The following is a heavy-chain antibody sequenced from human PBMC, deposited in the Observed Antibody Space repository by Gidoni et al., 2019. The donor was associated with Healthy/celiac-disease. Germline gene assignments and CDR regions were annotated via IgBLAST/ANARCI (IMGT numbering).Heavy chain of an antibody. D-gene: IGHD3-22*01. CDR2: TYYRSKWYN. CDR1: GDSVSSNSAA. V-gene: IGHV6-1*01. CDR3: ARDPKYYYDSSGYPRWYFDY. J-gene: IGHJ4*02. Sequence: QVQLQQSGPGLVKPSQTLSLTCAISGDSVSSNSAAWNWIRQSPSRSLEWLGRTYYRSKWYNDYALSVKSRITTNPDTSKNQFYLQLNSVTPEDTAVYYCARDPKYYYDSSGYPRWYFDYWGQGTLVTVSS.